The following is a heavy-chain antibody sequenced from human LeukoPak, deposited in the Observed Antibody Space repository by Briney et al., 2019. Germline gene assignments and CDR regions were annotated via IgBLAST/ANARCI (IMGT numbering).Heavy chain of an antibody. CDR2: FDPEDGET. CDR1: GYTLTELS. D-gene: IGHD3-22*01. Sequence: ASVKVSCKVSGYTLTELSMHWVRQAPGKGLEWMGGFDPEDGETIYAQKFQGRVTMTEDTSTDTAYMELSSLRSDDTAVYYCGQYYYDSSGYYDAFDIWGQGTMVTVSS. J-gene: IGHJ3*02. CDR3: GQYYYDSSGYYDAFDI. V-gene: IGHV1-24*01.